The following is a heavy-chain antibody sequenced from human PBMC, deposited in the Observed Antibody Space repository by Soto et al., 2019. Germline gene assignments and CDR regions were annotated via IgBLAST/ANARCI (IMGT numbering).Heavy chain of an antibody. CDR2: LSPSGGDT. J-gene: IGHJ3*01. CDR1: GFTFTNYA. V-gene: IGHV3-23*01. Sequence: QLLASGGGLVQPGGSLRLSCAASGFTFTNYAMPWVRQAPGKGLEWVSTLSPSGGDTYYADSVKGRFTISRDTSKNTLFLQMNSLRAEDKAVYFCTRRGGDSGWGAFDVWGQATMVTVSS. CDR3: TRRGGDSGWGAFDV. D-gene: IGHD4-17*01.